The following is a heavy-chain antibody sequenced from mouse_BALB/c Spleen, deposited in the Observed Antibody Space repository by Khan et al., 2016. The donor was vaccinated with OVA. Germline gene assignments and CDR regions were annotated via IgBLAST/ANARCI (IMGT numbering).Heavy chain of an antibody. CDR3: ARVYGEDFDY. Sequence: EVKLLESGPGLVKPSQSLSLTCTVTGYSITSDYAWNWIRQFPGNKLEWMGFISYSGNTNYNPSLKSRASITRDTSKNQFFLHLNSVTTEDTATYYCARVYGEDFDYWGQGTTLTVSS. J-gene: IGHJ2*01. CDR1: GYSITSDYA. D-gene: IGHD1-1*01. V-gene: IGHV3-2*02. CDR2: ISYSGNT.